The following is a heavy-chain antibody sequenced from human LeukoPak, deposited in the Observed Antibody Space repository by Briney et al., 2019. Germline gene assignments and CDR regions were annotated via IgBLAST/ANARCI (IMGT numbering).Heavy chain of an antibody. CDR2: IYPGDSDT. D-gene: IGHD6-19*01. J-gene: IGHJ4*02. CDR1: GYSFTSYW. Sequence: GESLKISCKGCGYSFTSYWIGWVRQMPGKGLEWMGIIYPGDSDTRYSPSFQGQVTISADKSISTAYLQWSSLKASDTAMYYCARMVYAVAGSVDYWGQGTLVTVSS. V-gene: IGHV5-51*01. CDR3: ARMVYAVAGSVDY.